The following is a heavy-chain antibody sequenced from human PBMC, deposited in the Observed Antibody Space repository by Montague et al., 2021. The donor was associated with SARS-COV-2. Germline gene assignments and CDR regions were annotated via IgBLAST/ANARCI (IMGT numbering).Heavy chain of an antibody. V-gene: IGHV3-11*04. CDR1: GFIFSDYY. Sequence: SLRLSCAASGFIFSDYYMTWIRQAPGKGLEWVSHISGSGSKTYYADSVKGRFTIPRDNAKNSLYLQMNSLRAEDTAVYYCARSYDILTGYQSQALDYWGQGTLVTVSS. D-gene: IGHD3-9*01. J-gene: IGHJ4*02. CDR2: ISGSGSKT. CDR3: ARSYDILTGYQSQALDY.